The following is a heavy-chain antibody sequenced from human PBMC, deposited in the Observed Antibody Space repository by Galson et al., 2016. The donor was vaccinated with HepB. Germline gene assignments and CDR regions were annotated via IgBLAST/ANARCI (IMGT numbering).Heavy chain of an antibody. CDR2: ISYDGGNK. J-gene: IGHJ4*02. D-gene: IGHD6-6*01. CDR1: GFTFSSYA. CDR3: AREGVYSFYFDY. V-gene: IGHV3-30*04. Sequence: SLRLSCAASGFTFSSYAMYWVRQAPGKGLEWVAVISYDGGNKSYADSVKGRFTISRDNSKNTLYLQMNSLRAEDTAVYYCAREGVYSFYFDYWGQGTLVTVSS.